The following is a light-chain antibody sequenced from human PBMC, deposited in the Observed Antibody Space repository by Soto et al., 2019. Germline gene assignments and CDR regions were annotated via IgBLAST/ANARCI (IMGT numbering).Light chain of an antibody. Sequence: EIVLTQSPGTLSLSPGERATLSCRASQSVSSSYLAWYQQKPGQAPRLLIHGSSSRATGIPDRFGVRGSGTDFTLTISRLEPEDFAVYYCQQYGGSQRWTFGQGTMAEIK. CDR3: QQYGGSQRWT. V-gene: IGKV3-20*01. CDR2: GSS. CDR1: QSVSSSY. J-gene: IGKJ1*01.